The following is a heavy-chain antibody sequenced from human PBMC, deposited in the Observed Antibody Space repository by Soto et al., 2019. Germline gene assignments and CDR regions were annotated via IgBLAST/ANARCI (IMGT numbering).Heavy chain of an antibody. CDR3: AKDAGSTEYFFAS. J-gene: IGHJ4*02. CDR2: IVVGTGHT. CDR1: GFSFTSSS. Sequence: ASVKVSCKASGFSFTSSSVQWVRQARGQRLEWIGWIVVGTGHTNYAQKFQERVTISTDMSTNTAYMEVNSLRFDDTGVYYCAKDAGSTEYFFASWGQGTLVTVSS. V-gene: IGHV1-58*01.